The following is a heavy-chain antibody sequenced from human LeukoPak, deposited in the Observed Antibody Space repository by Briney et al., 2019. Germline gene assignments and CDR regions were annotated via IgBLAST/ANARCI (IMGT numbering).Heavy chain of an antibody. CDR2: ISHSGST. CDR1: SGSFSGYY. J-gene: IGHJ4*02. Sequence: SSETLSLTCAVNSGSFSGYYWSWIRQPPGKGLEWIGEISHSGSTNYNPSLKSRVTISVDTSKNQFSLKLSSVTAADTAVYYCASSQQLYYFDYWGQGTLVTVSS. D-gene: IGHD6-13*01. V-gene: IGHV4-34*01. CDR3: ASSQQLYYFDY.